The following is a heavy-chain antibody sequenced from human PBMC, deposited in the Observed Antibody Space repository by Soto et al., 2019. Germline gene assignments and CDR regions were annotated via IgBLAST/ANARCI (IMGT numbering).Heavy chain of an antibody. J-gene: IGHJ6*02. CDR1: GGSISSGGYY. V-gene: IGHV4-31*03. Sequence: QVQLQESGPGLVKPSQTLSLTCTVSGGSISSGGYYWSWIRQHPGKGLEWIGYIYYSGSTYYNPSPKSRVNIPVHTNKYQCSLKRSAVTDADTAVYYCAIIDYYYGKDVSGQGSTVTVS. CDR3: AIIDYYYGKDV. CDR2: IYYSGST. D-gene: IGHD3-16*02.